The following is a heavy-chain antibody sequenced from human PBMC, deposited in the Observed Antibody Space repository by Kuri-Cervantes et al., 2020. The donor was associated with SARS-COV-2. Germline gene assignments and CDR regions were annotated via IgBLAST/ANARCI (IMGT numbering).Heavy chain of an antibody. CDR2: IYYSGST. J-gene: IGHJ4*02. V-gene: IGHV4-39*01. CDR3: ARQGLRYYGSGSLTTFDY. D-gene: IGHD3-10*01. Sequence: SETLSLTCTVSGGSISSSSYYWGWIRQPPGKGLEWIGSIYYSGSTYYNPSLKSRVTISVDTSKNQFSLKLSSVTAADTAVYYCARQGLRYYGSGSLTTFDYWGQGILVTVSS. CDR1: GGSISSSSYY.